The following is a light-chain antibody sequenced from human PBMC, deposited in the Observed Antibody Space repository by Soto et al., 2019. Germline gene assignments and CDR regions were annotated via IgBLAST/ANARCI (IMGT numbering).Light chain of an antibody. CDR1: QVVSSSY. J-gene: IGKJ2*01. CDR2: HAS. CDR3: QQYGTFPFS. V-gene: IGKV3-20*01. Sequence: PGESATLSCRANQVVSSSYLAWYQQKPGQAPRLLIYHASDRATGVLDRFSGSGSGTDFALTITRLEPEDFALFYCQQYGTFPFSFGQGTKLEIK.